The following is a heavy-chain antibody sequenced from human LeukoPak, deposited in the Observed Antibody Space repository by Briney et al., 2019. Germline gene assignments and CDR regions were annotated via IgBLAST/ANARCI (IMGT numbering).Heavy chain of an antibody. CDR3: AKDNDYGMDV. V-gene: IGHV3-9*01. Sequence: GGSLRLSCAASGFTFDDYAMHWVRQAPGKGLEWVSGISWNSGSIGYADSVKGRFTISRDNAKNSLYLQMNSLRAEDTALYYCAKDNDYGMDVWGQGTTVTVSS. J-gene: IGHJ6*02. CDR1: GFTFDDYA. CDR2: ISWNSGSI.